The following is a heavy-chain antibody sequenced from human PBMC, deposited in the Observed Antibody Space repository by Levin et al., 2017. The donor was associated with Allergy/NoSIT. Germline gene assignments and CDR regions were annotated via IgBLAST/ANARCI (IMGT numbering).Heavy chain of an antibody. CDR2: ISGSGSTI. CDR1: GFTFSDCY. V-gene: IGHV3-11*01. CDR3: ARSSTVGGSSPNRPNDY. J-gene: IGHJ4*02. D-gene: IGHD6-6*01. Sequence: GESLKISCAASGFTFSDCYMSWIRQAPGKGLEWVSCISGSGSTIYYADSVKGRFTISRDNAKNSLYLQLNSLRAEDTAVYYCARSSTVGGSSPNRPNDYWGQGTLVTVSS.